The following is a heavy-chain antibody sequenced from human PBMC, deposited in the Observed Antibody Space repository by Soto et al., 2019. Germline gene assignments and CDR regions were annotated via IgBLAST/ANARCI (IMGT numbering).Heavy chain of an antibody. CDR2: IWNDGTNE. J-gene: IGHJ4*02. CDR3: ARERVEGSGWYYFDS. V-gene: IGHV3-33*01. Sequence: QVPLVESGGGVVQPGRSLRLSCAASGFTFSRYAIHWVRQAPGKGLEWVALIWNDGTNEFYADSVEGRFSISRDNSKNTVFLHMDSLRAEDTATYYCARERVEGSGWYYFDSWGQGTLVTVSS. CDR1: GFTFSRYA. D-gene: IGHD6-19*01.